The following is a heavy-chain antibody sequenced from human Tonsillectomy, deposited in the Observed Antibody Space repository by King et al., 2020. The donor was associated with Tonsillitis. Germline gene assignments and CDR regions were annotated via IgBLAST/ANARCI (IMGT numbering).Heavy chain of an antibody. V-gene: IGHV3-7*01. CDR2: IDQDGSEK. D-gene: IGHD3-3*01. CDR3: ATFWSGYFDY. Sequence: VQLVESGGGLVQPGGSLRLSCAASGFTFSNYWMGWVRQAPGKGLEWVANIDQDGSEKFYVDSVRGRFTISRDNAKNSLYLQMNSLRAEDTAVYFCATFWSGYFDYWGQGTLVTVSS. J-gene: IGHJ4*02. CDR1: GFTFSNYW.